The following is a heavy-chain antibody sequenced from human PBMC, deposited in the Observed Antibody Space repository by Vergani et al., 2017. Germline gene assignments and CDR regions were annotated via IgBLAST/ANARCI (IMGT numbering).Heavy chain of an antibody. V-gene: IGHV3-33*05. D-gene: IGHD2-2*01. J-gene: IGHJ3*01. CDR1: GFTFTSYG. Sequence: QVQLVESGGGVVQPGGSLRLSCVVSGFTFTSYGIHWVRQAPGKGLEWVAMISYDGDRRDYGDFAKGRFTISRDSAKNSLYLQMDSLRAEDTAVYYCAREYSSTSGRAFDFWGQGTKVTVSS. CDR3: AREYSSTSGRAFDF. CDR2: ISYDGDRR.